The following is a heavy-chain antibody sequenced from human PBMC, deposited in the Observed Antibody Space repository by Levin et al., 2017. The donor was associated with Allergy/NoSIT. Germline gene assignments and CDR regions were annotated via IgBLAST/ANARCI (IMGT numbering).Heavy chain of an antibody. D-gene: IGHD2-15*01. CDR1: GFTFSGYN. CDR3: ARGDCGGVGCYSLSVRAFDI. J-gene: IGHJ3*02. Sequence: GGSLRLSCAASGFTFSGYNMHWVRQAPGKGLEWVSSISSSSSYIYYADSVKGRFTISRDNAKHSLYLQMNSLRADDTAMYYCARGDCGGVGCYSLSVRAFDIWGQGTKVAVSS. V-gene: IGHV3-21*01. CDR2: ISSSSSYI.